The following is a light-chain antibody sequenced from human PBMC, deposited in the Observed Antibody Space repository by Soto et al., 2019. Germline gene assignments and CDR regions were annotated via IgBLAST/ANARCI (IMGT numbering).Light chain of an antibody. V-gene: IGKV1-9*01. CDR1: QGINNY. CDR2: AAS. CDR3: QQLNSYPFIT. Sequence: DIQLTQSPSFLSASVGDRVTITCRASQGINNYLAWYQQKPGKAPKLLIYAASTLQSGVPPRFSGSGSGTEFHLTVSSLQPEDFATYYCQQLNSYPFITFDQGTRLEIK. J-gene: IGKJ5*01.